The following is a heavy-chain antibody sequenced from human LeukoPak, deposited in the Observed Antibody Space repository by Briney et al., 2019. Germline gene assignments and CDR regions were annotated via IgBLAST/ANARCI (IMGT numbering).Heavy chain of an antibody. CDR2: IFYSEST. V-gene: IGHV4-39*07. CDR1: GDSISTSGYY. D-gene: IGHD3-3*01. Sequence: SETLSLTCAVSGDSISTSGYYWGWIRQPPGKGLEWIGIIFYSESTYYNPSLKSRVTISLDTSKNQFSLKLSSVTAADTAVYYCARTPYDGGHYYYYYMDVWGKGTTVTVSS. CDR3: ARTPYDGGHYYYYYMDV. J-gene: IGHJ6*03.